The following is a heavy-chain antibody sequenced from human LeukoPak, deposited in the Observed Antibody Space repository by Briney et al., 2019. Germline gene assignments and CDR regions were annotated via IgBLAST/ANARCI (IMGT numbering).Heavy chain of an antibody. D-gene: IGHD3-22*01. CDR3: ARDPYYYDSSGGG. V-gene: IGHV4-30-4*08. CDR1: GGSISSGDDY. Sequence: SQTLSLTCTVSGGSISSGDDYWRWIRQPPGRGLEWIGYIYYSGSTYYNPSLKSRVTISVDTSKNQFSLKLSSVTAADTAVYYCARDPYYYDSSGGGWGQGTLVTVPS. J-gene: IGHJ4*02. CDR2: IYYSGST.